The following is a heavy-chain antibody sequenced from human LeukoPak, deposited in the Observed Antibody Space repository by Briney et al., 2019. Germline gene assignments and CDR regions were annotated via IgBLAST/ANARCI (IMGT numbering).Heavy chain of an antibody. J-gene: IGHJ3*02. V-gene: IGHV3-7*03. Sequence: PGGSLRLSCAASGFTFGNYWMTWVRQAPGKGLECVANIKQDGSEKYFLDSVKGRFTISRDNAKSSLYLQMNSLRAEDTAVYYCARDMSITTVRGVIILDAFDIWGQGTMVTVSS. CDR1: GFTFGNYW. CDR3: ARDMSITTVRGVIILDAFDI. D-gene: IGHD3-10*01. CDR2: IKQDGSEK.